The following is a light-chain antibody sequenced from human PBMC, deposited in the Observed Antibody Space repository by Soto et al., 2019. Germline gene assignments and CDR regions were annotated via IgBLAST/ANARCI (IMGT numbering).Light chain of an antibody. V-gene: IGKV3-20*01. CDR2: GAS. J-gene: IGKJ2*01. CDR1: QSVSSSF. CDR3: QQYGSSPRT. Sequence: EIVLTQSPGTRSLSPGERAALSCRASQSVSSSFLAWYQQKPGQAPRLLIYGASSRATGIPDRFSGSGSGTDFTLTLSRLEPEDFAVYYCQQYGSSPRTFGQGTKLEIK.